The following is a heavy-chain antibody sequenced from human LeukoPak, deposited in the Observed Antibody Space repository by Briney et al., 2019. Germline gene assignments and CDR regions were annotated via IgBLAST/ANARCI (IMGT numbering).Heavy chain of an antibody. CDR3: AKDYRWAFDY. Sequence: GGSLRLSCAASGFTFSSYAMSWVRQAPGKGLKWVSAISGSGGSTYYADYVKGRFTISRDNSKNTLYLQMNSLRAEDTAVYYCAKDYRWAFDYWGQGTLVTVSS. CDR2: ISGSGGST. J-gene: IGHJ4*02. D-gene: IGHD6-13*01. V-gene: IGHV3-23*01. CDR1: GFTFSSYA.